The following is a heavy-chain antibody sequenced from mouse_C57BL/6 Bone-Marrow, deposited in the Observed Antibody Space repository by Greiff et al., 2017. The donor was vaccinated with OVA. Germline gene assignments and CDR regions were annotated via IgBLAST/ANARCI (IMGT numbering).Heavy chain of an antibody. J-gene: IGHJ3*01. Sequence: VQVVESGGDLVKPGGSLKLSCAASGFTFSSYGMSWVRQTPDKRLEWVATISSGGSYTYYPDSVKGRFTISRDNAKNTLYLQMSSLKSEDTAMYYCARPLPYYYGSSGFAYWGQGTLVTVSA. V-gene: IGHV5-6*01. CDR2: ISSGGSYT. CDR1: GFTFSSYG. D-gene: IGHD1-1*01. CDR3: ARPLPYYYGSSGFAY.